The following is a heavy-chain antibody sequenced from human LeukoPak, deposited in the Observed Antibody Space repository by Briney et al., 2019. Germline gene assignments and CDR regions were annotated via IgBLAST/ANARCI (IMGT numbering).Heavy chain of an antibody. D-gene: IGHD2-15*01. CDR1: GGSISSYY. Sequence: SETLSLTCTVSGGSISSYYWSWIRQPPGKGLEWIGYIYYSGTTNYNPSLKSRVTISVDTSRNQFSLKLSSVTAADTAVYYCAREDYCSGGSCYSGYFQHWGQGTLVTVSS. CDR2: IYYSGTT. CDR3: AREDYCSGGSCYSGYFQH. J-gene: IGHJ1*01. V-gene: IGHV4-59*01.